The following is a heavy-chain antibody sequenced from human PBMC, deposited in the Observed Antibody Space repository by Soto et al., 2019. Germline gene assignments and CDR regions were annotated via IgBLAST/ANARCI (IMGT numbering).Heavy chain of an antibody. CDR3: SRGDDWNDGYYYFGMDV. J-gene: IGHJ6*02. CDR2: ISAYNGNT. V-gene: IGHV1-18*01. Sequence: QVQLVQSGAEVKKPGASVKVSCKASGYTFTSYGISWVRQAPGQGLEWMGWISAYNGNTNYAQKLQVRVTMTTDTSTSTDYMELRSLRSDDTAVYYCSRGDDWNDGYYYFGMDVWGQGTTVTVSS. CDR1: GYTFTSYG. D-gene: IGHD1-1*01.